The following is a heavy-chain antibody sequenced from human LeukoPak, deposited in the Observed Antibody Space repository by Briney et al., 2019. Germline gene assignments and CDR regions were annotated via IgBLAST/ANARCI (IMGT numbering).Heavy chain of an antibody. CDR2: INWNGGST. D-gene: IGHD3-10*01. CDR1: GFTFDDYG. J-gene: IGHJ4*02. V-gene: IGHV3-20*04. Sequence: GGSLRLSCAASGFTFDDYGMSWVRQAPGKGLEWVSGINWNGGSTGYADSVKGRFTISRDNSKNTLYLQMNSLRAEDTAVYYCARESDTGFGLSLDYWGQGTLVTVSS. CDR3: ARESDTGFGLSLDY.